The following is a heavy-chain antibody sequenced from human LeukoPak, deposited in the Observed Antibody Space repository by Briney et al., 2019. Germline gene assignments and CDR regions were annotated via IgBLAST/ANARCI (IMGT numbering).Heavy chain of an antibody. CDR1: GGSISSYY. CDR3: AREGGDYETGDFFDY. V-gene: IGHV4-4*07. CDR2: IYTSGT. J-gene: IGHJ4*02. D-gene: IGHD4-17*01. Sequence: PSETLSLTCTVSGGSISSYYWSWIRQPAGKGLEWIGRIYTSGTNYNPSLKSRVTMSVDTSKNQFSLKLSSVTAADTAVYYCAREGGDYETGDFFDYWGQGTLVTVSS.